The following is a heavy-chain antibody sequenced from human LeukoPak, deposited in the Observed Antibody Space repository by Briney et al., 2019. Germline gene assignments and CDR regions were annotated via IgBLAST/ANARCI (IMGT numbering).Heavy chain of an antibody. CDR1: GGSISSGSYY. CDR2: IYTSGST. J-gene: IGHJ5*02. CDR3: ARGDRLNWFDP. V-gene: IGHV4-61*02. Sequence: PSETLSLTCTVSGGSISSGSYYWSWIRQPAGKGLEWIGRIYTSGSTNYNPSLKSRVTISVDTSKNQFSLKLSSVTAADTAVYYCARGDRLNWFDPWGQGTLVTVSS.